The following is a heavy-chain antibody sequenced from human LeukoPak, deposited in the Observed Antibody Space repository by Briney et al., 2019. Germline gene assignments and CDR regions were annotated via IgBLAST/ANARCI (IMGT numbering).Heavy chain of an antibody. D-gene: IGHD4-23*01. J-gene: IGHJ4*02. CDR1: GFTFSSYW. CDR3: ARHLTYGGWNS. Sequence: GGSLRLSCAASGFTFSSYWMQWVRQAPGKGLVWVSRINSDGSSASYADSVKGRFTISRDNAKITLYLQMNSLRAEDTAVYYCARHLTYGGWNSWGQGTLVTVSS. CDR2: INSDGSSA. V-gene: IGHV3-74*01.